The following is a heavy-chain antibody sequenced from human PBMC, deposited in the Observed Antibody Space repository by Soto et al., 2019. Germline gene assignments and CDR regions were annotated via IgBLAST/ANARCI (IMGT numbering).Heavy chain of an antibody. CDR2: IYYSGST. CDR1: GGSVSSGSYY. J-gene: IGHJ6*02. V-gene: IGHV4-61*01. CDR3: ARRAATVTTINGYYYGMDV. Sequence: QVQLQESGPGLVKPSETLSLTCTVSGGSVSSGSYYWSWIRQSPGKGLEWIGYIYYSGSTNYNPSLKSRVTISVDTSKNQFSLKLSSVTAADTAVYYCARRAATVTTINGYYYGMDVWGQGTTVTVSS. D-gene: IGHD4-4*01.